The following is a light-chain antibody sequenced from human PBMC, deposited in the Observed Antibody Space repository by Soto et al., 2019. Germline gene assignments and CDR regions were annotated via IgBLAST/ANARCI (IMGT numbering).Light chain of an antibody. CDR3: SSYAGMITVV. CDR1: RSDVGGYNL. J-gene: IGLJ2*01. Sequence: QYGLTQPASVSGSPGQSITMTYTGSRSDVGGYNLVSCYQQHPGKAPKLLISDDNKRPSGVSDRFSGSKAGNTDSLTISGLQADDEGDYYCSSYAGMITVVFGGGTKVTVL. CDR2: DDN. V-gene: IGLV2-23*01.